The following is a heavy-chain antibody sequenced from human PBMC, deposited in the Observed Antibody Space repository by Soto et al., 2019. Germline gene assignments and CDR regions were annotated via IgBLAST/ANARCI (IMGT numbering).Heavy chain of an antibody. D-gene: IGHD3-10*01. V-gene: IGHV1-3*01. J-gene: IGHJ4*02. CDR3: ARVVRDQSYYFDY. CDR2: INAGNGNT. CDR1: GYTFTSYA. Sequence: GASVKVSCKASGYTFTSYAMHWVRQAPGQRLEWMGWINAGNGNTKYSQKFQGRVTIARDTSASTAYMELSSLRSEDTAVYYCARVVRDQSYYFDYWGQGTLVTVSS.